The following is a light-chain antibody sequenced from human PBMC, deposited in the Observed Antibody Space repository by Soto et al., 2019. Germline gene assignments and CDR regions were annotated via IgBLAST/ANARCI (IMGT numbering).Light chain of an antibody. CDR1: SSDVGGYNY. J-gene: IGLJ2*01. CDR2: DVS. CDR3: SSYTSSITHV. V-gene: IGLV2-14*01. Sequence: QSALTQPASVSGSPGQSITTSCTGTSSDVGGYNYVSWYQQHPGKAPKLMIYDVSNRPSGVSNRFSGSKSGNTASLTISGLRAEDEADYYCSSYTSSITHVFGGGTQLTVL.